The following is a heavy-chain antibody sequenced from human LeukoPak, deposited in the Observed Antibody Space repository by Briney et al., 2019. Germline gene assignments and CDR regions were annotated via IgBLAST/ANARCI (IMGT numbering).Heavy chain of an antibody. CDR2: IWYDGSNK. J-gene: IGHJ4*02. CDR1: GFTFSSYW. CDR3: ARSSPDRYYFDY. D-gene: IGHD1-14*01. Sequence: GGSLRLSCAASGFTFSSYWMSWVRQAPGKGLEWVAVIWYDGSNKYYADSVKGRFTISRDNSKNTLYLQMNSLRAEDTAVYYCARSSPDRYYFDYWGQGTLVTVSS. V-gene: IGHV3-33*08.